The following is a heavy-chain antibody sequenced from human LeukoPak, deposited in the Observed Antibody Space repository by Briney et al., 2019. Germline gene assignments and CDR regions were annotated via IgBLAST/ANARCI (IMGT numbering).Heavy chain of an antibody. CDR1: GGSISSGGYY. V-gene: IGHV4-30-2*01. Sequence: TLSLTCTVSGGSISSGGYYWSWIRQPPGKGLEWIGYIYHSGSTYYNPSLKSRVTISVDRSKNQFSLKLSSVTAADTAVYYCARYERGTFDAFDIWGQGTMVTVSS. CDR3: ARYERGTFDAFDI. D-gene: IGHD3-16*01. J-gene: IGHJ3*02. CDR2: IYHSGST.